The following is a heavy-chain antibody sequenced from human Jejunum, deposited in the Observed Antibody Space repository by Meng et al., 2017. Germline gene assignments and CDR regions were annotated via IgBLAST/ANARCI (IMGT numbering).Heavy chain of an antibody. Sequence: SETLSLTCAVFGGSISTTSYYWAWILQPPGKGLEWVGTMYFSGRAYYNPSLEGRVTISADTSMTQFYLKVSSVTAADTAVYYCARDSFNLSDAFDIWGQGTTVTVSS. CDR3: ARDSFNLSDAFDI. CDR1: GGSISTTSYY. V-gene: IGHV4-39*07. CDR2: MYFSGRA. D-gene: IGHD1-1*01. J-gene: IGHJ3*02.